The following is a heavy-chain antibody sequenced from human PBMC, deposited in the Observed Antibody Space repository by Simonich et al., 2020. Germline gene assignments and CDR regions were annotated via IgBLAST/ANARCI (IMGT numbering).Heavy chain of an antibody. D-gene: IGHD2-21*02. J-gene: IGHJ4*02. CDR3: ARDGERYCGGDCYSYFDY. V-gene: IGHV3-30*07. Sequence: QVQLVESGGGVVQPGRSLRLSCAASGFTFSSYAMHWVRQAPGKGLGWVAVISKEERKKYYSDSVKGRFTIPRDNSKNTLYLQMNSLRAEDTAVYYCARDGERYCGGDCYSYFDYWGQGTLVTVSS. CDR2: ISKEERKK. CDR1: GFTFSSYA.